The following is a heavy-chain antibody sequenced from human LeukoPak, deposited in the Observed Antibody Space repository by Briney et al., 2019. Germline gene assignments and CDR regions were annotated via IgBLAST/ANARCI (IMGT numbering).Heavy chain of an antibody. D-gene: IGHD2-21*02. V-gene: IGHV1-69*04. CDR3: AREGVVVVTATDAFDI. CDR1: GGTFSSYA. Sequence: SVKLSCKASGGTFSSYAISWVRQAPGQGLEWMGRIIPILGIANYAQKFQGRVTITADKSTSTAYMELSSLRSEDTAGYYCAREGVVVVTATDAFDIWGEGTMVTVSS. CDR2: IIPILGIA. J-gene: IGHJ3*02.